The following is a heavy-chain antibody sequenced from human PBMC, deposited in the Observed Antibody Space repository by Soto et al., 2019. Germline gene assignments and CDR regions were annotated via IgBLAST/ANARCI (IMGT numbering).Heavy chain of an antibody. CDR3: VRQGYSSGWAPNWFDP. CDR2: IIPIFGTA. V-gene: IGHV1-69*01. CDR1: GGTFSSYA. D-gene: IGHD6-19*01. Sequence: QVQLVQSGAEVKKPGSSVKVSCKASGGTFSSYAISWVRQAPGQGLEWMGGIIPIFGTANYAQKFQGRVTITADESTSTADMELSSLRSEDTAVYYCVRQGYSSGWAPNWFDPWGQGTLVTVSS. J-gene: IGHJ5*02.